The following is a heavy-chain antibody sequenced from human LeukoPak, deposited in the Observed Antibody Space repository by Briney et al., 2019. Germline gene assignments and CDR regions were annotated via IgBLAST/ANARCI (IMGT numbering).Heavy chain of an antibody. D-gene: IGHD3-10*01. CDR2: INPSGGST. CDR1: GYTFTSYY. CDR3: ASSSKLWFGELSFGY. J-gene: IGHJ4*02. V-gene: IGHV1-46*01. Sequence: ASVKVSCKASGYTFTSYYMHWVRQAPGQGLEWMGIINPSGGSTSYAQKFQGRVTMTRDTSTSTVYMELSSLRSEDTAVYYCASSSKLWFGELSFGYWGQGTLVTVSS.